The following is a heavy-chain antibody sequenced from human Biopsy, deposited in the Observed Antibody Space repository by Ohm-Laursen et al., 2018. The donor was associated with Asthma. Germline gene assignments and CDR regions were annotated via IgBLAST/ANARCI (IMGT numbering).Heavy chain of an antibody. D-gene: IGHD3-22*01. J-gene: IGHJ4*02. CDR3: VRHQYSSSWSTFDY. CDR2: IYYIGRT. CDR1: GASISGGVYY. V-gene: IGHV4-31*03. Sequence: TLSLTCTVSGASISGGVYYWSWIRQHPGKALEWIGYIYYIGRTYYYPSLKSRVIISVDTSKNQFSLKLNSVTAADTAVYFCVRHQYSSSWSTFDYWGQGALVTVSS.